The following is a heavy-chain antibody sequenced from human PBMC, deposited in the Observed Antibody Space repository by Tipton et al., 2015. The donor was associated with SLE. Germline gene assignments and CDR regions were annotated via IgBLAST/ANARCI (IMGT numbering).Heavy chain of an antibody. Sequence: TLSLTCTVSGGSISSHYWGWIRQPPGKGLEWIGSIYYSGSTYYSPSLKSRVTISVDTSKNQFSLKLSSVTAADTAVYYCARATYDSSGYFSGWFDPWGQGTLVTVSS. J-gene: IGHJ5*02. CDR2: IYYSGST. V-gene: IGHV4-39*01. CDR1: GGSISSHY. CDR3: ARATYDSSGYFSGWFDP. D-gene: IGHD3-22*01.